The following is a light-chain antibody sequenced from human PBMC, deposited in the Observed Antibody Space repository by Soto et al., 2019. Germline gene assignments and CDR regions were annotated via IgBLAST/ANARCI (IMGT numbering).Light chain of an antibody. CDR1: SSDVGGYNY. CDR2: DVN. V-gene: IGLV2-14*01. CDR3: NSYTSSYTLV. Sequence: QSALTQPASVSGSPGQSITISCTGTSSDVGGYNYVSWYQQHPDKAPKLMIYDVNRRPSGVSNRFSGSKSGNTASLTISGLQAEDEADYYCNSYTSSYTLVFGGGTKLTAL. J-gene: IGLJ3*02.